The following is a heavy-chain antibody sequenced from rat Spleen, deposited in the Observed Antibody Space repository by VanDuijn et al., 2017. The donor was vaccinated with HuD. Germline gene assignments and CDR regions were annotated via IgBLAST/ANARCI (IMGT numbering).Heavy chain of an antibody. Sequence: EVQLVESGGGLVQPGRSMKLSCAASGFTFSNYDMAWVRQTPTKGLEWVASITTGGGKSYYRDSVKGRFTLSRDNAEKTQYLQMDSLKSEDTATYYCVRQGYYYSTYILYFDYWGQGVMVTVSS. D-gene: IGHD1-2*01. CDR3: VRQGYYYSTYILYFDY. J-gene: IGHJ2*01. CDR2: ITTGGGKS. V-gene: IGHV5S14*01. CDR1: GFTFSNYD.